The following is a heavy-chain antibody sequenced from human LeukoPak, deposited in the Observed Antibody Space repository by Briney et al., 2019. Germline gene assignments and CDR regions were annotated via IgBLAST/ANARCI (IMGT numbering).Heavy chain of an antibody. D-gene: IGHD6-6*01. J-gene: IGHJ5*02. CDR3: ARSATSSSSRINWFDA. V-gene: IGHV3-21*01. CDR1: GVTFSADS. Sequence: PARALRLSCTASGVTFSADSMNWVRQAPGQGLKWALSFTSSSSYIFYVDSVKGRFTISRDNAKNSLHLQMDSLRAEDSAVYYCARSATSSSSRINWFDAWGQGTLVTVSS. CDR2: FTSSSSYI.